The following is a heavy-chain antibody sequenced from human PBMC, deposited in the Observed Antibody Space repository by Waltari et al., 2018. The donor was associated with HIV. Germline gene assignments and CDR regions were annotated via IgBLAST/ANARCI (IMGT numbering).Heavy chain of an antibody. J-gene: IGHJ4*02. V-gene: IGHV3-33*01. Sequence: QVQLVESGGGVVQLGTSLTLSCPVSGFPFRIFATPWGCQSPGKGLEWLAVYWSDGVEISYADSVKGRFTISKDSSQKTLYLHLTSLRAEDTALYYCARGYSSSRWIPLYHWGRGTLVTVSS. D-gene: IGHD4-4*01. CDR2: YWSDGVEI. CDR1: GFPFRIFA. CDR3: ARGYSSSRWIPLYH.